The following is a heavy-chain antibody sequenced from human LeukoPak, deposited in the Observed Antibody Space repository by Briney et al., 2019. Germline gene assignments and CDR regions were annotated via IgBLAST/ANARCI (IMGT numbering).Heavy chain of an antibody. CDR3: ARAPRIGDFWSGYYWLWLDP. J-gene: IGHJ5*02. CDR2: IIPILGIA. Sequence: GASVKVSCKASGGTFSSYAISWVRQAPGQGLEWMGRIIPILGIANYAQKFQGRVTITADKSTSTAYMELSSLRSEDTAVYYCARAPRIGDFWSGYYWLWLDPWGQGTLVTVSS. D-gene: IGHD3-3*01. V-gene: IGHV1-69*04. CDR1: GGTFSSYA.